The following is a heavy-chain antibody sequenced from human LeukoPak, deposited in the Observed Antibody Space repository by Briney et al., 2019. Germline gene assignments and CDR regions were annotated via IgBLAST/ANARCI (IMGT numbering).Heavy chain of an antibody. CDR3: AKSSGYGGIDFDY. J-gene: IGHJ4*02. D-gene: IGHD4-23*01. CDR2: IKQDGSDK. CDR1: GFTFSSFR. Sequence: GGSLGLSCAASGFTFSSFRMSWVRQAPGKGLEWVANIKQDGSDKYYMDSVKGRFTISKDIPKNSLYLQINSLRAEDTAVYYRAKSSGYGGIDFDYWGLGTLVTVSS. V-gene: IGHV3-7*02.